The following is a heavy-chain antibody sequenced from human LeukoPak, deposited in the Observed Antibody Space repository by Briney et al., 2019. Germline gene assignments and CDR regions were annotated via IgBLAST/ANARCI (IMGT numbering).Heavy chain of an antibody. CDR3: ARSQFGELLNGFDY. Sequence: GGSLRLSCAASGFTFSGYVMTWVRQAPGKGLECVSSITFSSSHIYYADSVKGRFTISRDNTKDSLYLQMSSLKAEDTAVYYCARSQFGELLNGFDYWGQGTLVTVSS. J-gene: IGHJ4*02. CDR2: ITFSSSHI. V-gene: IGHV3-21*01. CDR1: GFTFSGYV. D-gene: IGHD3-10*01.